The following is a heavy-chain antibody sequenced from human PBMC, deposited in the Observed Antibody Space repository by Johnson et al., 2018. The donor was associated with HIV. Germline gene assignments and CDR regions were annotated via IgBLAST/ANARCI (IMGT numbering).Heavy chain of an antibody. Sequence: VQLVESGGGLVQPGGSLRLSCAASGFTFSSYWMSWVRQAPGKGLVWVSRINRDGSTTDYADSVTGRFTISRDNAKNTVSLQMKSLRAEDTEVYYCARGGVYIQFLTFDAFDIWGKGKMVTVSS. J-gene: IGHJ3*02. V-gene: IGHV3-74*02. CDR1: GFTFSSYW. CDR3: ARGGVYIQFLTFDAFDI. CDR2: INRDGSTT. D-gene: IGHD5-24*01.